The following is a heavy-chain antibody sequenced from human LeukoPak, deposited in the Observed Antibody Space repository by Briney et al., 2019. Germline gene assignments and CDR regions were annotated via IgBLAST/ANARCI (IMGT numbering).Heavy chain of an antibody. CDR1: GGSISTYY. Sequence: SETLSLTCTVSGGSISTYYWNWIRQPPGKGLEWIGYIYYSGSTNYNPSLKSRVTVSVDTSKNQFSLKLSSVTAADTAMYYCARDGSARYYFDYWGQGTLVTVSS. J-gene: IGHJ4*02. V-gene: IGHV4-59*01. CDR3: ARDGSARYYFDY. CDR2: IYYSGST.